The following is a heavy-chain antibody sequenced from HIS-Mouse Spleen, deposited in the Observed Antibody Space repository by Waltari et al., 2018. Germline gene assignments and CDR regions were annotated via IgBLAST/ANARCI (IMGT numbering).Heavy chain of an antibody. CDR1: GFTFSSYW. D-gene: IGHD6-6*01. V-gene: IGHV3-74*01. Sequence: EVQLVESGGGLVQPGGSLRLSCAASGFTFSSYWMHWVRQAPGKGLVCVLRINSEGRSTIYEDSVKGRFTISRDTAKNTLYLQLNRLRAEDTAVYYCARDLGYSSSSEVWFDPWGQGTLVTVSS. J-gene: IGHJ5*02. CDR2: INSEGRST. CDR3: ARDLGYSSSSEVWFDP.